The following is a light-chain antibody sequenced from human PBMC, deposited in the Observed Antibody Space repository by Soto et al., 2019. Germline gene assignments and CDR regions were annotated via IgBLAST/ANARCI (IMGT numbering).Light chain of an antibody. Sequence: QSVLTQPPSVSGAPGQRVTISCTGGSSNIGAGYDVHWYQQLPGTAPKLLVSGNTNRPSGVPDRFSGPKSGTSASLAITGLQAEDEADYYCQSFDSSLSGWVFGGGTKVTVL. V-gene: IGLV1-40*01. CDR2: GNT. J-gene: IGLJ3*02. CDR3: QSFDSSLSGWV. CDR1: SSNIGAGYD.